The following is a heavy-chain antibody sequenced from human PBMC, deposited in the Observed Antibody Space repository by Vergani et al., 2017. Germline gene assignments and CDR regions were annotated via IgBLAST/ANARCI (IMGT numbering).Heavy chain of an antibody. J-gene: IGHJ6*03. CDR1: GAYVGSGGYY. Sequence: QVQLQESGPGLVKASQTLSLTCSVSGAYVGSGGYYWTWVRQRPGMGLDWIGYIYYSGTTYYNPSLESRLTISLDTSENHLSLKLTSVTDADTAVYYCSRVPIRPYAPSYDRYYYYYYMDVWGKGTTVTVSS. CDR2: IYYSGTT. CDR3: SRVPIRPYAPSYDRYYYYYYMDV. D-gene: IGHD2-2*01. V-gene: IGHV4-31*03.